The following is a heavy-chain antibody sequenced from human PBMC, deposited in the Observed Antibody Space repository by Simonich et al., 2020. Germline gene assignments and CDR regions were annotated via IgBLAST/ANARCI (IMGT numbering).Heavy chain of an antibody. CDR2: KWEEGSNK. D-gene: IGHD4-17*01. Sequence: QVQLVESGGGVVQPGRSLRLSCAASGFTFSSYGMHWVRQAPGKGLEWVAVKWEEGSNKYYADSVKGRFTISRDNSKNTLYLQMNSLRAEDTAMYYCAKESTVSRWDYYYGMDVWGQGTTVTVSS. CDR3: AKESTVSRWDYYYGMDV. J-gene: IGHJ6*02. CDR1: GFTFSSYG. V-gene: IGHV3-30*18.